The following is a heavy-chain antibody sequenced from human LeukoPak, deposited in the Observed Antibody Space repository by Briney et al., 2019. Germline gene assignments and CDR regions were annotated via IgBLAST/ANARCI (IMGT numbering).Heavy chain of an antibody. CDR2: INPSGGST. CDR1: GCTFTSYY. D-gene: IGHD6-13*01. CDR3: ARGPATATAWPFDY. Sequence: ASVKVSCKASGCTFTSYYMHWVRRAPGQGLEWMGIINPSGGSTRSAQNFQDRVTMTRDTSTSTVYMELSSLRSEDTAVYYCARGPATATAWPFDYWGQGTLVTVSS. J-gene: IGHJ4*02. V-gene: IGHV1-46*01.